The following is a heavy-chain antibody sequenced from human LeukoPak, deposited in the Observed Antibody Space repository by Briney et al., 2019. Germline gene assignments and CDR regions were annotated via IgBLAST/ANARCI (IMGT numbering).Heavy chain of an antibody. V-gene: IGHV3-23*01. Sequence: PGGSLRLSCAASGFTFSGFVISWVRQAPGKGPQWVADISGSGGSTYYADSVKGRFSVSRDNSKNMVYLELNSLRAEDTAVYHCAKDVYHYDRTGYVLDYWGQGTLVTVSS. D-gene: IGHD3-22*01. CDR2: ISGSGGST. CDR1: GFTFSGFV. J-gene: IGHJ4*02. CDR3: AKDVYHYDRTGYVLDY.